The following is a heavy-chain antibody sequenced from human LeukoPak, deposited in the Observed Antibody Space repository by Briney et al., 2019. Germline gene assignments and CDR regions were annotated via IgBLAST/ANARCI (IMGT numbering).Heavy chain of an antibody. CDR3: ARVAVAGKGYYGMDV. CDR2: INLSGGST. CDR1: GYTFTSYY. J-gene: IGHJ6*02. V-gene: IGHV1-46*01. D-gene: IGHD6-19*01. Sequence: ASVKVSCKASGYTFTSYYMHWVRQAPGQGLEWMGIINLSGGSTSYAQEFQGRVTMTRDTSTSTVYMELSSLRSEDTAVYYCARVAVAGKGYYGMDVWGQGTTVTVSS.